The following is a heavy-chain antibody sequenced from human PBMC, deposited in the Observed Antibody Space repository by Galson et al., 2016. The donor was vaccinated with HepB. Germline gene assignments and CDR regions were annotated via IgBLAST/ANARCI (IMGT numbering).Heavy chain of an antibody. CDR3: TKDGNAGTPLSYYSRYGMDG. J-gene: IGHJ6*02. CDR1: GFSFDDYA. V-gene: IGHV3-9*01. D-gene: IGHD1-1*01. Sequence: SLRLSCAASGFSFDDYAMHWVRQAPGKGLEWVSGISWNSGSIGYADSVKGRFTISRDNAKNTLYLQMNRLTTEDTALYYCTKDGNAGTPLSYYSRYGMDGWGQGTTVTVSS. CDR2: ISWNSGSI.